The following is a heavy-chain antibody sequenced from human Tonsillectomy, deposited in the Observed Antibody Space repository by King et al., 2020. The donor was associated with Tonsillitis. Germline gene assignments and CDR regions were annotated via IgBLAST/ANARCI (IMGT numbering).Heavy chain of an antibody. Sequence: VQLVESGGGLVKPGGSLRLSCAASGFTFSDYYMSWIRQAPGKGLEWVSYISSSGSTIYYADSVKGRFTISRDNAKNSLYLQMNSLRAEDTAVYYCAGLYDSQHPYYYYGMDVWGQGTTVTVSS. CDR3: AGLYDSQHPYYYYGMDV. CDR1: GFTFSDYY. V-gene: IGHV3-11*01. J-gene: IGHJ6*02. D-gene: IGHD3-3*01. CDR2: ISSSGSTI.